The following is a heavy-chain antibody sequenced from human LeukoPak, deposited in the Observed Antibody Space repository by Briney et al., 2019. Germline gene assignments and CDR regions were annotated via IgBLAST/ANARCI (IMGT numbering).Heavy chain of an antibody. J-gene: IGHJ4*02. D-gene: IGHD6-13*01. CDR3: ARTYSSSWYEDY. CDR1: GGSFSGYY. V-gene: IGHV4-34*01. Sequence: SETLSLTCAVYGGSFSGYYWSWIRQPPGKGLEWIGEINHSGSTNYNPSLKSRVTISVDTSKNQFSLKLSSVTAADTAVYYCARTYSSSWYEDYWGQGTLVTVSS. CDR2: INHSGST.